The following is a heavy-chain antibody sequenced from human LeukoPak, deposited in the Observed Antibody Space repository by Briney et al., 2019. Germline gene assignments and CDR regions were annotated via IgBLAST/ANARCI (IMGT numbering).Heavy chain of an antibody. CDR1: GFTFSSYW. Sequence: PGGSLRLSCAASGFTFSSYWMHWVRQAPGKGLVWVSRINSEGRYTSYADSVKGRFTISRDNAKNTLYLQMNSLRAEDTAVYYCARGHYSGSESHYNYWGQGTLVTVSS. V-gene: IGHV3-74*01. J-gene: IGHJ4*02. CDR3: ARGHYSGSESHYNY. D-gene: IGHD3-10*01. CDR2: INSEGRYT.